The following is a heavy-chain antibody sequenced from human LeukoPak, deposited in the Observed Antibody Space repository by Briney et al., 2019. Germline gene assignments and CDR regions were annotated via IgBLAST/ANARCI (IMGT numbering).Heavy chain of an antibody. V-gene: IGHV1-46*01. J-gene: IGHJ4*02. CDR1: GYTFTSYY. D-gene: IGHD3-22*01. CDR2: INPSGGST. Sequence: ASVKVSCKASGYTFTSYYMHWVRQAPGQGLEWMGIINPSGGSTSYAQKFQGRVTMTRDTSMSTVYMELSSLRSEDTAVYYCARIWYYDSSGYYWNYFDYWGQGTLVTVSS. CDR3: ARIWYYDSSGYYWNYFDY.